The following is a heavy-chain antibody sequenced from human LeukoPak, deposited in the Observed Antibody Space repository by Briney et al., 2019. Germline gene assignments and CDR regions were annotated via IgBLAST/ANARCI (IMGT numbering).Heavy chain of an antibody. D-gene: IGHD3-3*01. CDR3: ARDRFVRRVNWFDP. Sequence: ASVKVSCKASGYTFTSYDINWVRQATGQGLEWMGWMNPNSGNTGYAQKFQGRVTMTRNTSISTAYMELSRLRSDDTAVYYCARDRFVRRVNWFDPWGQGTLVTVSS. CDR1: GYTFTSYD. CDR2: MNPNSGNT. V-gene: IGHV1-8*01. J-gene: IGHJ5*02.